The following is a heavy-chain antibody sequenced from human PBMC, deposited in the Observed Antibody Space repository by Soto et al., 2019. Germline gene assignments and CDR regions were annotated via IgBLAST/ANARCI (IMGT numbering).Heavy chain of an antibody. V-gene: IGHV3-66*01. CDR2: IYSDGTT. D-gene: IGHD1-26*01. CDR3: ARGVVGATTYFYYYGLDF. CDR1: GFTVSSNY. Sequence: PGGSLRLSCAGSGFTVSSNYMSWVRQAPGKGLEWVSVIYSDGTTNYADSVKGRFTISRDNSKNTLYLQMNSLRAEDTAVYYCARGVVGATTYFYYYGLDFSGQGSTVTVSS. J-gene: IGHJ6*02.